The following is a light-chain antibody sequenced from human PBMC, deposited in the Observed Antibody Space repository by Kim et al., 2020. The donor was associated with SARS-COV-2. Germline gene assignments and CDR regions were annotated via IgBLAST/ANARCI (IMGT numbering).Light chain of an antibody. V-gene: IGKV3-20*01. J-gene: IGKJ2*01. CDR2: SVS. CDR1: HSGCSHC. Sequence: PGERATPSCRTSHSGCSHCLAWYQQNPGQAPRLLIYSVSNRATGIPDRFSGSGSGTDFTLTISRLEPEDFAVYYCQQYGIAPPYTFGQGTKLEI. CDR3: QQYGIAPPYT.